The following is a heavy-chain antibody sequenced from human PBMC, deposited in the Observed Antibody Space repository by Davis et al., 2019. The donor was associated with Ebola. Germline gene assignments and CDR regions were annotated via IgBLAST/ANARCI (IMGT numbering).Heavy chain of an antibody. V-gene: IGHV4-61*01. CDR3: ARDPYGLQPFDY. Sequence: SETLSLTCTVSGYSISSGYYWGWIRQPPGKGLEWIGYIYYSGSTNYNPSLKSRVTISVDTSKNQFSLKLGSVTAADTAVYYCARDPYGLQPFDYWGQGTLVTVSS. D-gene: IGHD3-10*01. CDR1: GYSISSGYY. J-gene: IGHJ4*02. CDR2: IYYSGST.